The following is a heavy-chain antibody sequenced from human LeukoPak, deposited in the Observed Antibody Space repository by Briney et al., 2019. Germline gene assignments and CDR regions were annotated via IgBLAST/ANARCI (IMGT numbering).Heavy chain of an antibody. D-gene: IGHD1-26*01. CDR1: GYTFTGYY. J-gene: IGHJ4*02. Sequence: GASVKVSCKASGYTFTGYYMHWVRQAPGQGLEWTGWINPNSGGTKYAQKFQGRVTMTRETSISTAYMELSRRRSDDTAVYYCARTMAVGATKIFDYGGQGTLVTVSS. CDR2: INPNSGGT. V-gene: IGHV1-2*02. CDR3: ARTMAVGATKIFDY.